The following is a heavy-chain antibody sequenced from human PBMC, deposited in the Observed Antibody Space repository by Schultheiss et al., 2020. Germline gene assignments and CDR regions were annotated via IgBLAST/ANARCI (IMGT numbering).Heavy chain of an antibody. CDR2: IYPGDSDT. Sequence: GESLKISCKGSGYSFTSYWIGWVRQMPGKGLEWMGIIYPGDSDTRYSPSFQGQVTISADKSISTAYLQWSSLKASDTAMYYCARRNDTYYYDSSGPFDFDYWGQGTLVNGYS. CDR3: ARRNDTYYYDSSGPFDFDY. V-gene: IGHV5-51*01. J-gene: IGHJ4*02. CDR1: GYSFTSYW. D-gene: IGHD3-22*01.